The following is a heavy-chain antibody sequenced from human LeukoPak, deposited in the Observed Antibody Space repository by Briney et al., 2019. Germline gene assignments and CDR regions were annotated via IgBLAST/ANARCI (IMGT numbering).Heavy chain of an antibody. Sequence: PGGSLRLSCTASGFAFSAYAMHWLRQAPGKGLEWVAVISHDSATEFYADSLKGRFTISRDNAKNSLYLQMNSLRAEDTAVYYCARPSSSWTYYWGQGTLVTVSS. CDR2: ISHDSATE. CDR1: GFAFSAYA. V-gene: IGHV3-30*04. J-gene: IGHJ4*02. CDR3: ARPSSSWTYY. D-gene: IGHD6-13*01.